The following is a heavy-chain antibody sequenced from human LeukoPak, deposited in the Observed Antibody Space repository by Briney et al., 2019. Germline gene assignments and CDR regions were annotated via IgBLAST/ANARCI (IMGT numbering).Heavy chain of an antibody. CDR1: GFIFSSYA. CDR2: LSGSGSNT. Sequence: GGSLRLSCAASGFIFSSYAMSWVRQAPGKGLEWVSVLSGSGSNTYYADSVKGRFTISRDNSKNILYLQMNSLRAEDTAVYYCARVPGYYYDSSGSLFDYWGQGTLVTVSS. V-gene: IGHV3-23*01. D-gene: IGHD3-22*01. J-gene: IGHJ4*02. CDR3: ARVPGYYYDSSGSLFDY.